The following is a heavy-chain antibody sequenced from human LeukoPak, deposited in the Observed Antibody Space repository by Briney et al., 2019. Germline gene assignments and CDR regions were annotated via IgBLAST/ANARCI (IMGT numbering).Heavy chain of an antibody. D-gene: IGHD3-22*01. Sequence: PGGSLRLSCAASGFTFSNSWMSWVRQAPGKGLEWVATIKPDGSAQYYVGSVKGRFTISRDNAKNSLFLQINSLRAEDTAVYYCANGGTYSSGPWGQGTLVTVSS. J-gene: IGHJ5*02. CDR3: ANGGTYSSGP. V-gene: IGHV3-7*01. CDR2: IKPDGSAQ. CDR1: GFTFSNSW.